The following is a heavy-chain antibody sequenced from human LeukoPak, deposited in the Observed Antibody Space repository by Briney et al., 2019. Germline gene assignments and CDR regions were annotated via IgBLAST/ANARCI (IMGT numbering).Heavy chain of an antibody. D-gene: IGHD3-10*01. CDR1: GFTFSSYG. CDR2: IRYDGSNK. J-gene: IGHJ4*02. Sequence: PGGSLRLSCAASGFTFSSYGMHWVRQAPGKGLEWVAFIRYDGSNKYYADSVKGRFTISRDNSKNTLYLQMNSLRAEDTAVYYCAKDFKYYYGSGSYTLGDYWGQGTLVTVSS. V-gene: IGHV3-30*02. CDR3: AKDFKYYYGSGSYTLGDY.